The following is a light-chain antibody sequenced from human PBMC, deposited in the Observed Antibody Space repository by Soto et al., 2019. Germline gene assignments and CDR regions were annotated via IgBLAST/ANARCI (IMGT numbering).Light chain of an antibody. CDR3: SSYAGSNGV. CDR1: SSDVGGYNY. J-gene: IGLJ1*01. Sequence: QSALTQPPSASGSPGQSVTISCTGTSSDVGGYNYVSWYQQHPGKAPKLMIYEVSKRPSGVPDRFSGSKSGNTASLTVSGLQAEEEADYYCSSYAGSNGVFGTGTKVTVL. V-gene: IGLV2-8*01. CDR2: EVS.